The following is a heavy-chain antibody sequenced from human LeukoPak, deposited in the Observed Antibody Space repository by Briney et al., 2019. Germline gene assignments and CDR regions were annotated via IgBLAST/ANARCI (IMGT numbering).Heavy chain of an antibody. CDR2: MNPNSGNT. V-gene: IGHV1-8*01. CDR1: GYTFTSYD. D-gene: IGHD3-10*01. CDR3: ARATMVRGVGYYGMDV. Sequence: VASVKVSCKASGYTFTSYDINWVRQATGQGLEWMGWMNPNSGNTGYAQKFQGRVTMTRNTSISTAYMELSSLRSEDTAVYYCARATMVRGVGYYGMDVWGQGTTVTVSS. J-gene: IGHJ6*02.